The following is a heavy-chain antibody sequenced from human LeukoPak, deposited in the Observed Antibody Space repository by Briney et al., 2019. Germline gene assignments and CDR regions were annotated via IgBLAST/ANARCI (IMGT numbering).Heavy chain of an antibody. CDR3: ARSYCSGGSCYSGGNYYYYYMDV. Sequence: SETLSPTCTVSGGSISSYYWSWIRQPAGKGLEWIGRIYTSGSTNYNPSLKSRVTMSVDTSKNQFSLKLSSVTAADTAVYYCARSYCSGGSCYSGGNYYYYYMDVWGKGTTVTVSS. CDR2: IYTSGST. CDR1: GGSISSYY. V-gene: IGHV4-4*07. J-gene: IGHJ6*03. D-gene: IGHD2-15*01.